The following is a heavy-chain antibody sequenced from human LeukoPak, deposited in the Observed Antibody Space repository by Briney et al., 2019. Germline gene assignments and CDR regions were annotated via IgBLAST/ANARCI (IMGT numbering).Heavy chain of an antibody. CDR2: IIPIFGTA. CDR3: AREGGYYYDSSEAFDI. J-gene: IGHJ3*02. D-gene: IGHD3-22*01. V-gene: IGHV1-69*13. CDR1: GGTFSSYA. Sequence: SVKVSCKASGGTFSSYAISWVRQAPGQGLEWMGGIIPIFGTANYAQKFQGRVTITADESTSTAYMELRSLRSDDTAVYYCAREGGYYYDSSEAFDIWGQGTMVTVSS.